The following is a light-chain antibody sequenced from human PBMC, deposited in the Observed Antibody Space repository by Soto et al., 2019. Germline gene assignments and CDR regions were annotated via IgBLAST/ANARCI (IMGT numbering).Light chain of an antibody. CDR1: SSNIGGNP. J-gene: IGLJ2*01. Sequence: QSVLTQPLSASGTPGQRVTISCSGSSSNIGGNPVDWYQQFPGTAPKLLIYNNNQRPSGVPDRFSGSKSGTSASLAISGLQSEDEAEYYCAAWDDKLNGPIFGGGTKVTVL. CDR3: AAWDDKLNGPI. V-gene: IGLV1-44*01. CDR2: NNN.